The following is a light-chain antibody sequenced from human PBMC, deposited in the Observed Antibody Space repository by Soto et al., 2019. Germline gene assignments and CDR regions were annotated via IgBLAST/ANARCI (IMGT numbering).Light chain of an antibody. Sequence: VLTQAPATLSVSPGEGATLSCRASQTVNTNVTWYQLKHGQVPRLLIYGASSRATDIPARFSGSGSGTEFTLTISSLQSEDFAEHHCQQYNNWPQTFGQGTKVDI. J-gene: IGKJ1*01. CDR3: QQYNNWPQT. V-gene: IGKV3-15*01. CDR2: GAS. CDR1: QTVNTN.